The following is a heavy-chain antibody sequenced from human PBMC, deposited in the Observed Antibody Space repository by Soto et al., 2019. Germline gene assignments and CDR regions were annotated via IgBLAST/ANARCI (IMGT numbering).Heavy chain of an antibody. J-gene: IGHJ6*02. D-gene: IGHD3-10*01. Sequence: SVKVSCKASGGTFSSYTISCVRQAPGQGLEWMGRIIPILGIANYAQKFQGRVTITADKSTSTAYMELSSLRSEDTAVYYCARERDKRVPIMDVWGQGTTVTVSS. CDR2: IIPILGIA. CDR1: GGTFSSYT. CDR3: ARERDKRVPIMDV. V-gene: IGHV1-69*04.